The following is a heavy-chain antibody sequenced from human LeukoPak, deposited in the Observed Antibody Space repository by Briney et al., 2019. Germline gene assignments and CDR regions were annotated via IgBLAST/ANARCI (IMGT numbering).Heavy chain of an antibody. Sequence: GGSLRLSCAASGFTFSSYSMNWVRQAPGKGLEWVSSISSSSSYIYYADSVKGRFTISRDNAKNSPYLQMNSLRAEDTAVYYCARDDYGDYAGFDYWGQGTLVTVSS. V-gene: IGHV3-21*01. D-gene: IGHD4-17*01. J-gene: IGHJ4*02. CDR2: ISSSSSYI. CDR1: GFTFSSYS. CDR3: ARDDYGDYAGFDY.